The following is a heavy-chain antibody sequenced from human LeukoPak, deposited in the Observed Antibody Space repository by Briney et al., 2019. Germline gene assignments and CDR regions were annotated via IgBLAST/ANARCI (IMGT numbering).Heavy chain of an antibody. CDR3: ARYSWTATTWY. J-gene: IGHJ4*02. D-gene: IGHD4-17*01. CDR2: IKEDGSEK. Sequence: GGSLRLSCEASGFTFSSYWMSWVRQAPGKGLEWVANIKEDGSEKYYVDSVEGRFAVSRDNAKNSLYLQMNSLRDEDTAVYYCARYSWTATTWYWGQGTLVTVSS. V-gene: IGHV3-7*01. CDR1: GFTFSSYW.